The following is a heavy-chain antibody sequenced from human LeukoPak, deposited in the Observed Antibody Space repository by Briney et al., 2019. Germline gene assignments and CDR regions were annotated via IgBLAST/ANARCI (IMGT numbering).Heavy chain of an antibody. Sequence: SETLSLTCTVSGASISSSSYYWAWIRQPPGKGLEWIGSIYYSGSTYYNPSLKSRVTISVDMSTNQFSLKLSSVTAADTAIYYCARRTIVATIDYWGQGTLGTVSS. CDR2: IYYSGST. V-gene: IGHV4-39*01. D-gene: IGHD5-12*01. CDR1: GASISSSSYY. J-gene: IGHJ4*02. CDR3: ARRTIVATIDY.